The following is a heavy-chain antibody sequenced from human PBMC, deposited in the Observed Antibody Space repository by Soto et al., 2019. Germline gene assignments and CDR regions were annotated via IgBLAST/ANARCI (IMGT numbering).Heavy chain of an antibody. J-gene: IGHJ2*01. Sequence: GASVKVSCKASGYTFTSYYMHWVRQAPGQGLEWMGIINPSGGSTSYAQKFQGRVTMTRDTSTSTVYMELSSLRSEDTAVYYCARDAPRIVVVVAATPAWYFDLWGRGTLVTVSS. D-gene: IGHD2-15*01. CDR3: ARDAPRIVVVVAATPAWYFDL. V-gene: IGHV1-46*03. CDR2: INPSGGST. CDR1: GYTFTSYY.